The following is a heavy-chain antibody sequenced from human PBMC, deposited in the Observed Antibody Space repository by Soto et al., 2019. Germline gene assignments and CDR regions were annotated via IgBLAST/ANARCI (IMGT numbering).Heavy chain of an antibody. CDR2: IIPIFGTA. D-gene: IGHD6-13*01. Sequence: ASVKVSCKASGGTFSSYAISWVRQAPGQGLEWMGGIIPIFGTANYAQKFQGRVTITADESTSTAYMELSSLRSEDTAVYYCARVVGAAGTYYFDYWGQGTLVTVSS. CDR3: ARVVGAAGTYYFDY. V-gene: IGHV1-69*13. J-gene: IGHJ4*02. CDR1: GGTFSSYA.